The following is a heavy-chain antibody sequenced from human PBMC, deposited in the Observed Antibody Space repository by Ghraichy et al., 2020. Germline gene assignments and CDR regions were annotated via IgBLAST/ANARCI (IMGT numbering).Heavy chain of an antibody. CDR3: ASVVQGY. Sequence: GGSLRLSCTGSGFTFSSYWMSWVRQAPGKGLEWVASIKKEGSDKYYVDSVKGRFTISRDNAKNSLYLQMNSLRVEDTAVYFCASVVQGYWGQGTLVTVSS. J-gene: IGHJ4*02. CDR2: IKKEGSDK. D-gene: IGHD3-10*01. V-gene: IGHV3-7*01. CDR1: GFTFSSYW.